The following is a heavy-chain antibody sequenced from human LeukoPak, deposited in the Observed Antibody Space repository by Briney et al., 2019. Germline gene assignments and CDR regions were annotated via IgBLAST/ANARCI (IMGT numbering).Heavy chain of an antibody. CDR2: TYYRSKWYT. V-gene: IGHV6-1*01. J-gene: IGHJ2*01. Sequence: PSETLSLTCVISGDSVSTKSASWNWIRQSPSRGLEWQGRTYYRSKWYTDYSVSVKGRINIKPDTSENQFSLQLNSVTPEDTAVYYCARDSIDRVMASTEPHWFFDLWGGGTLVTVSS. D-gene: IGHD3-16*01. CDR1: GDSVSTKSAS. CDR3: ARDSIDRVMASTEPHWFFDL.